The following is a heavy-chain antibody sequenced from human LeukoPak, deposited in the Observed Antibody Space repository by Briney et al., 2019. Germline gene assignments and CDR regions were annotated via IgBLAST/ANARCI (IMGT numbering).Heavy chain of an antibody. CDR3: AKHKPARHNFDY. Sequence: GGSLRLSCAASGFTFSTYAMSWVRQVPGKGLEWVSLISGSGDSTYYADSVKDRFTISRDNSKNTLYVQMNSLRAGDTAIYYCAKHKPARHNFDYWGQGTLVTVSS. J-gene: IGHJ4*02. CDR2: ISGSGDST. D-gene: IGHD6-6*01. CDR1: GFTFSTYA. V-gene: IGHV3-23*01.